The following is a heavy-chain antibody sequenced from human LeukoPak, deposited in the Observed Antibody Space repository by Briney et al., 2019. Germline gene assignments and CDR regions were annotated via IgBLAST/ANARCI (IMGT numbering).Heavy chain of an antibody. CDR1: GYTFTSYD. J-gene: IGHJ3*02. V-gene: IGHV1-8*01. CDR2: MNPNSGNT. CDR3: ARGAHYYDILTGHAGDAFDI. D-gene: IGHD3-9*01. Sequence: ASVKVSCKASGYTFTSYDINWVRQATGQGLEWMGWMNPNSGNTGYAQKFQGRVTMTRNTSISTAYMELSSLRSEDTAVYYCARGAHYYDILTGHAGDAFDIWGQGTMVTVSS.